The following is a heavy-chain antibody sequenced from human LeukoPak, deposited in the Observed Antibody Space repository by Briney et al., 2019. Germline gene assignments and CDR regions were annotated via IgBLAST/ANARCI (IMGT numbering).Heavy chain of an antibody. CDR1: GFTVSSNY. V-gene: IGHV3-53*01. CDR2: IYSGGST. J-gene: IGHJ4*02. Sequence: GGSLRLSCAASGFTVSSNYMSWVRQAPGKGLEWISVIYSGGSTYYADSVKGRFTISRDTSKNTLYLQMNSLRAEDTAVYYCARDHYDNSGYPVYFDYWGQGTLVTVSS. D-gene: IGHD3-22*01. CDR3: ARDHYDNSGYPVYFDY.